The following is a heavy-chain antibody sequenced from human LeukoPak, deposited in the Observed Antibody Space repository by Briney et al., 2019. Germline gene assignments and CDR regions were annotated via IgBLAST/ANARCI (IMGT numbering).Heavy chain of an antibody. D-gene: IGHD2-2*01. CDR3: ATSYCSSTSCYFDP. V-gene: IGHV4-59*08. CDR2: IYYSGST. Sequence: PSETLSLTCTVSGGSTSSYYWSWIRQPPGKGLEWIGYIYYSGSTNYNPSLKSRVTISVDTSKNQFSLKLSSVTAADTAVYYCATSYCSSTSCYFDPWGQGTLVTVSS. J-gene: IGHJ5*02. CDR1: GGSTSSYY.